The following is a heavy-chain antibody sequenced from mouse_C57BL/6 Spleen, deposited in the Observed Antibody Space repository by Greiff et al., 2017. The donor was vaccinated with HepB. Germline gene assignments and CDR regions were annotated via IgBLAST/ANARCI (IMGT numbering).Heavy chain of an antibody. D-gene: IGHD2-3*01. CDR3: ARPLYDGYYGGYYAMDY. V-gene: IGHV5-17*01. J-gene: IGHJ4*01. Sequence: EVQLVESGGGLVKPGGSLKLSCAASGFTFSDYGMHWVRQAPEKGLEWVAYISSGSSTIYYADTVKGRFTISRDNAKNTLFLQMTSLRSEDTAMYYCARPLYDGYYGGYYAMDYWGQGTSVTVSS. CDR2: ISSGSSTI. CDR1: GFTFSDYG.